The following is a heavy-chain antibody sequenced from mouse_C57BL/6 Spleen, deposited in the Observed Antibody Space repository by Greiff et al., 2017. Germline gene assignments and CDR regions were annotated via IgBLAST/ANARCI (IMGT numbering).Heavy chain of an antibody. Sequence: EVKVEESGGGLVQPGGSMKLSCVASGFTFSNYWMNWVRQSPEKGLEWVAQIRLKSDNYATHYAESVKGRFTISRDDSKSSVYLQMNNLRAEDTGIYYCTGAYYGNYDAMDYWGKGTSVTVSS. V-gene: IGHV6-3*01. CDR2: IRLKSDNYAT. CDR1: GFTFSNYW. J-gene: IGHJ4*01. D-gene: IGHD2-10*01. CDR3: TGAYYGNYDAMDY.